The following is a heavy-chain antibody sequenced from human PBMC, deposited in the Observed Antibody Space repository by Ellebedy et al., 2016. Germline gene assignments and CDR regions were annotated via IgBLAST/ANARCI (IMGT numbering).Heavy chain of an antibody. J-gene: IGHJ3*02. V-gene: IGHV3-33*01. D-gene: IGHD6-6*01. Sequence: GGSLRLXCAASGFTFSSYGMHWVRQAPGKGLEWVAVIWYDGSNKYYADSVKGRFTISRDNSKNTLYLQMNSLRAEDTAVYYCARAQYSTVGAFDIWGQGTMVTVSS. CDR2: IWYDGSNK. CDR3: ARAQYSTVGAFDI. CDR1: GFTFSSYG.